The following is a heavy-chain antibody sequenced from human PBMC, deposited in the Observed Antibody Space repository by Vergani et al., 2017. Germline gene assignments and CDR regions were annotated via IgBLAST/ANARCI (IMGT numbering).Heavy chain of an antibody. D-gene: IGHD6-19*01. V-gene: IGHV4-59*01. CDR3: ARVERSGWSRGDAFDI. CDR2: IYYSGST. J-gene: IGHJ3*02. CDR1: GGSISSYY. Sequence: QVQLQESGPGLVKPSETLSLTCTVSGGSISSYYWSWIRQPPGKGLEWIGYIYYSGSTNHNPSLKSRVTISVDTSKNQFSLKLSSVTAADTAVYYCARVERSGWSRGDAFDIWGQGTMVTVSS.